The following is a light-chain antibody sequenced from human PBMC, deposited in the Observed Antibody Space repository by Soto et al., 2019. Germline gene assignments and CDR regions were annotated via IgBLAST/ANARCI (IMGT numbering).Light chain of an antibody. CDR3: QQAYRAPWT. Sequence: DIQMTQSPSSLSASVGDRLTITCRASQAVGIYLNWFQQKAGKPPKLLIYASSKLERGVPSRFRGTGSGTDFTLTVSSLQPEDFATYYCQQAYRAPWTFGQGTKVEV. CDR1: QAVGIY. CDR2: ASS. V-gene: IGKV1-39*01. J-gene: IGKJ1*01.